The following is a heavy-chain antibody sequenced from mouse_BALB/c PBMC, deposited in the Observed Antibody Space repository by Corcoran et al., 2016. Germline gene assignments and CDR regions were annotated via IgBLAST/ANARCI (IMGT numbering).Heavy chain of an antibody. CDR1: GYSITSGYY. Sequence: DVQLQESGPGLVKPSQSLSLTCSVTGYSITSGYYWNWIRQFPGNKLEWMGYISYDGSNNYNPSLKNRISITRDTSMNQFFLKLNSVTTEDTATYYCARLSLYYAMDYWGQGTSVTVSS. CDR3: ARLSLYYAMDY. D-gene: IGHD6-1*01. CDR2: ISYDGSN. J-gene: IGHJ4*01. V-gene: IGHV3-6*02.